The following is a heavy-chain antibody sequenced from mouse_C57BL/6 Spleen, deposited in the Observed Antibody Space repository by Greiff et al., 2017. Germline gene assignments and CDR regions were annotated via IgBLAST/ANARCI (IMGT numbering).Heavy chain of an antibody. V-gene: IGHV1-66*01. CDR3: ARGYYGSSYGPFDY. CDR2: IYPGSGNT. J-gene: IGHJ2*01. D-gene: IGHD1-1*01. Sequence: VQLQQSGPELVKPGASVKISCKASGYSFTSYYIHWVKQRPGQGLEWIGWIYPGSGNTKYNEKFKGKATLTADTSSSTAYMQLSSLTSEDSAVYYCARGYYGSSYGPFDYWGQGTTLTVSS. CDR1: GYSFTSYY.